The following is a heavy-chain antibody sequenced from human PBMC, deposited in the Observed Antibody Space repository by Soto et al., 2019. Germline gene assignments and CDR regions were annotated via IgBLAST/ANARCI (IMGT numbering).Heavy chain of an antibody. D-gene: IGHD2-2*01. CDR2: ISADNGNT. CDR1: GYTITNYG. J-gene: IGHJ5*02. Sequence: ASVKVSYKASGYTITNYGISWVRQAPGQGLEWMGWISADNGNTNYEQKVQGRVTMTTDTSTNTAYMDLRSLQSDDTAVYFCARDVVISGTRWFDPWGQGTLVTVSS. CDR3: ARDVVISGTRWFDP. V-gene: IGHV1-18*01.